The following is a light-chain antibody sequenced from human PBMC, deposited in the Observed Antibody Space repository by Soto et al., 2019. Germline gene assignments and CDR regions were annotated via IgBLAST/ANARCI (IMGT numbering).Light chain of an antibody. CDR1: QGVRTY. V-gene: IGKV1-27*01. CDR2: AAS. CDR3: QKCNSAPYT. Sequence: DIQMTQSPSSLSASVGDRVTITCRASQGVRTYLAWYQQKPGKVPKLLMYAASTLQSGVPSRFSGSGSGTDFTLTISSLQPEDVATYYCQKCNSAPYTFGQGTKLEIK. J-gene: IGKJ2*01.